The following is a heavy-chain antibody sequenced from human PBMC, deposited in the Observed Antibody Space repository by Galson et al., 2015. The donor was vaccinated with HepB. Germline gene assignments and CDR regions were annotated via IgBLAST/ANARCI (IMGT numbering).Heavy chain of an antibody. CDR2: IRSKAHGGTT. CDR1: GFTFGDYT. D-gene: IGHD5-12*01. CDR3: TGDRKGGYGPFDY. J-gene: IGHJ4*02. V-gene: IGHV3-49*03. Sequence: SLRLSCAASGFTFGDYTKGWFRQAPGTGLEWVGSIRSKAHGGTTEYVASVRRRFTISRHDSKSIAYLQINSLNTEDTAVYDCTGDRKGGYGPFDYWGQRTLVTVSS.